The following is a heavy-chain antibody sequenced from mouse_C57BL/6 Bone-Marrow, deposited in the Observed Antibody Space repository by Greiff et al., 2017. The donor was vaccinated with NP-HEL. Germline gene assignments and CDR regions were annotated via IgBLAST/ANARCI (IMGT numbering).Heavy chain of an antibody. Sequence: VQLQQSGAELVRPGASVKLSCTASGFNIKDDYMHWVKQRPEQGLEWIGWIDPENGDTEYASKFQGKATITADTSSNTAYLQLSSLTSEDTAVYYCTTDHLLWCPFAYWGQGTLVTVSA. CDR3: TTDHLLWCPFAY. J-gene: IGHJ3*01. V-gene: IGHV14-4*01. CDR1: GFNIKDDY. CDR2: IDPENGDT. D-gene: IGHD2-13*01.